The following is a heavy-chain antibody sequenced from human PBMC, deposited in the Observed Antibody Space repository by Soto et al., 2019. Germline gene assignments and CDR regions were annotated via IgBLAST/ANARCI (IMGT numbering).Heavy chain of an antibody. D-gene: IGHD2-8*02. V-gene: IGHV4-34*01. CDR2: INHSGST. CDR1: GGSFSGYY. Sequence: SETLSLTCAFYGGSFSGYYWTWIRQPPGTGLEWIGEINHSGSTNYNPSLKSRVTISVDTSKYQFSLKLTSVTAADTAVYYCARDKITGLFDYWGQGALVTVSS. J-gene: IGHJ4*02. CDR3: ARDKITGLFDY.